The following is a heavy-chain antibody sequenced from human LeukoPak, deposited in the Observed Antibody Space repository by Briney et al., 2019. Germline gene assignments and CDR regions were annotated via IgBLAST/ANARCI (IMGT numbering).Heavy chain of an antibody. CDR3: ARAEPEVYQLLSDLDY. J-gene: IGHJ4*02. Sequence: GGSRSLSCAAAGFTFGDNYMGWISQAQGEGRGWVSYISSSGSTIYEANSEKGVSTTSRNNTKTSLYLQMNSLRAEDTAVYYCARAEPEVYQLLSDLDYWGQGTLVTVSS. V-gene: IGHV3-11*01. CDR1: GFTFGDNY. D-gene: IGHD2-2*01. CDR2: ISSSGSTI.